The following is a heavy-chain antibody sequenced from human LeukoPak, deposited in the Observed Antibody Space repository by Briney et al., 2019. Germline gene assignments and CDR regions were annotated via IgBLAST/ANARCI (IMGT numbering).Heavy chain of an antibody. J-gene: IGHJ6*03. V-gene: IGHV3-30*04. Sequence: GGSLRLSCAASGFTFSSYAMHWVRQAPGKGLEWVAVISYDGSNKYYADSVKGRFTISRDNSKNTLYLQMNSLRAEDTAVYYCARDWGGGSRIYYYYYMDVWGKGTTVTVSS. CDR1: GFTFSSYA. CDR3: ARDWGGGSRIYYYYYMDV. D-gene: IGHD3-16*01. CDR2: ISYDGSNK.